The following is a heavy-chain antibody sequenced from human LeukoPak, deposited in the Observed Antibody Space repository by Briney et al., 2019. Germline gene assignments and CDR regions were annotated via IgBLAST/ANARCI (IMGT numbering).Heavy chain of an antibody. V-gene: IGHV4-34*01. CDR3: ARDGGSYLHPNWFDP. Sequence: PSETLSLTCAVYGGSFSGYYWSWIRQPPGKGLEWIGEINHSGSTNYNPSLKSRVTISVDTSKNQFSLKLSSVTAADTAVYYCARDGGSYLHPNWFDPWGQGTLGTVSS. J-gene: IGHJ5*02. D-gene: IGHD1-26*01. CDR1: GGSFSGYY. CDR2: INHSGST.